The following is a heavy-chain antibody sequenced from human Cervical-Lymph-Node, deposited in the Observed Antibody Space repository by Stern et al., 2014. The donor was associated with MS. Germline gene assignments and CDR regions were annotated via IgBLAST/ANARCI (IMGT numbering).Heavy chain of an antibody. CDR2: IRGSGADT. V-gene: IGHV3-23*04. J-gene: IGHJ6*02. CDR3: AKEIGSCDYYYFGMDV. Sequence: VHLVESGGGLVQPGGSLRLSCAASGFTFSSYGMPWVRQAPGKGLEWVSAIRGSGADTYYGGSMKGRFTISRDNSKNTLYQRMNSRRAEDTAVYCCAKEIGSCDYYYFGMDVWGQGTTVIVSS. D-gene: IGHD1-26*01. CDR1: GFTFSSYG.